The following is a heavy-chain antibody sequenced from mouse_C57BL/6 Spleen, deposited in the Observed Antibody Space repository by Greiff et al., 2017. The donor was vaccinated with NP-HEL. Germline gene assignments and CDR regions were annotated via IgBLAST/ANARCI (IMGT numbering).Heavy chain of an antibody. CDR1: GFTFTDYY. D-gene: IGHD3-2*02. V-gene: IGHV7-3*01. CDR3: ARKTAQATAMDY. J-gene: IGHJ4*01. CDR2: IRNKANGYTT. Sequence: EVMLVESGGGLVQPGGSLSLSCAASGFTFTDYYMSWVRQPPGKALEWLGFIRNKANGYTTEYSAYVQGRFTISRDNSQSILYLQMNALRAEDSATYYCARKTAQATAMDYWGQGTSVTVSS.